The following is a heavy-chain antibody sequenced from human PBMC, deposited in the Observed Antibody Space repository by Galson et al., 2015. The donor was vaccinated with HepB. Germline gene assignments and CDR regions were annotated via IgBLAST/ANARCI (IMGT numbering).Heavy chain of an antibody. Sequence: SLRLSCAASGFTLRSHGMHWVRQAPGKGLEWVAITWYDGSDQYYVDSVKGRFTISRDNSKNMLYLQMNSLRAEDTAVYYCVREGINNGNFYFDYWGQGTLVTVSS. D-gene: IGHD4-23*01. J-gene: IGHJ4*02. CDR3: VREGINNGNFYFDY. CDR1: GFTLRSHG. CDR2: TWYDGSDQ. V-gene: IGHV3-33*01.